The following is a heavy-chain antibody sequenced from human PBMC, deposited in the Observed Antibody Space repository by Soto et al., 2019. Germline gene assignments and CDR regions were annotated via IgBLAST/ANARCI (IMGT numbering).Heavy chain of an antibody. CDR3: ATEGGSYSYYQYYGLDV. D-gene: IGHD1-26*01. CDR2: IKSNFDGGTT. CDR1: GFTFNNAW. Sequence: EVQLVESGGGLVKPGGSLRLSCAASGFTFNNAWMTWVRQAPGKGLEWVGRIKSNFDGGTTDYAAPVKGRFTFSRDDSNNMLYLHMNSLKTEGTAVYFCATEGGSYSYYQYYGLDVWGQGTTVTVSS. J-gene: IGHJ6*02. V-gene: IGHV3-15*01.